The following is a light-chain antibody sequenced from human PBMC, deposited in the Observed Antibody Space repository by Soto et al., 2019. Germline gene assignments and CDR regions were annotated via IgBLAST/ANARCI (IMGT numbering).Light chain of an antibody. CDR1: QSVHTS. V-gene: IGKV3-11*01. Sequence: EIVLAQSPGTLSLSPVGGASLSCRASQSVHTSLAWYLQKPGQAPRLLIYGASTRATGVPARFSGSGSGTDFTLTISSLEPEDFAVYYCHQRSNWPPDTFGQGTRLEIK. CDR2: GAS. J-gene: IGKJ5*01. CDR3: HQRSNWPPDT.